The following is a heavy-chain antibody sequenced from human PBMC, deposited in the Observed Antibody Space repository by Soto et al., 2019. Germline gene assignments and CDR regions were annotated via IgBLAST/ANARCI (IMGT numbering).Heavy chain of an antibody. CDR2: VHHSWGS. CDR1: GGSISSYY. CDR3: ARKGVGPLRGLVDV. V-gene: IGHV4-59*08. Sequence: QVQLQESGPGLVKPSETMSLSCTVSGGSISSYYWSWFRQSPGKRMEWIGYVHHSWGSSYNPSLQSRVAIPLDTSKSQFSLKVTSVTATDAAVYYCARKGVGPLRGLVDVWGQGTTVTVSS. D-gene: IGHD5-12*01. J-gene: IGHJ6*02.